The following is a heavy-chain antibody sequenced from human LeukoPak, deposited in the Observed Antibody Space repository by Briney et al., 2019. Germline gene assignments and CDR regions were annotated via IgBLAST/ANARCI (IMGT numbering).Heavy chain of an antibody. J-gene: IGHJ4*02. V-gene: IGHV1-69*05. D-gene: IGHD3-22*01. CDR2: IIPIFGTA. CDR3: ARDRDGVTGSSCYYNGGHY. Sequence: GSSVKVSCKASGGTFSSYAISWVRQAPGQGLEWMGGIIPIFGTANYAQKFQGRVTITTDESTSTAYMELSSLRSEDTAVYYCARDRDGVTGSSCYYNGGHYWGQGTLVTVSS. CDR1: GGTFSSYA.